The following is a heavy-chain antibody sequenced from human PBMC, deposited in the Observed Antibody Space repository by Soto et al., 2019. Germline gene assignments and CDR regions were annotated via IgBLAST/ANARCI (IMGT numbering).Heavy chain of an antibody. J-gene: IGHJ4*02. CDR2: IKSEGSDT. D-gene: IGHD4-17*01. V-gene: IGHV3-74*01. Sequence: EVQLVESGGGLVQPGGSLRLSCAASGFTFSSYWMHWVRQAPGKGLVWVSRIKSEGSDTSYADSVKGRFTISRDNAKNTLYLQMSSLRAEDTAVYYCVRVAYGDLGGWGQGTRVTVSS. CDR1: GFTFSSYW. CDR3: VRVAYGDLGG.